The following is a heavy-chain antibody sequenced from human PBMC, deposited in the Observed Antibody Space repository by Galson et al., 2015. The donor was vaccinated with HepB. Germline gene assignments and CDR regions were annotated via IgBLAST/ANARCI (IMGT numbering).Heavy chain of an antibody. J-gene: IGHJ4*02. Sequence: SLRLSCAASGFTFSSYGMHWVRQAPGKGLEWVAVIWYDGSNKYYADSVKGRFTISRDNSKNTLYLQMNSLRAEDTAVYYCARETVNMGYFDYWGQGTLVTVSS. CDR1: GFTFSSYG. D-gene: IGHD4-17*01. CDR3: ARETVNMGYFDY. V-gene: IGHV3-33*08. CDR2: IWYDGSNK.